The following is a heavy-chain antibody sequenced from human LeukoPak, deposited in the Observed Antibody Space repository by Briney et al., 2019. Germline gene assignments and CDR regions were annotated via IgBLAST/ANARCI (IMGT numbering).Heavy chain of an antibody. CDR3: ARALDPTHAFDI. CDR2: ISYSGGT. D-gene: IGHD2-15*01. Sequence: PSETLSLTCTVSGGSISSYYWIGLRHPPGKGGEGIGYISYSGGTNYNPALKSRLTISVDTSKNQFSLKLSPLPAADAAVYYCARALDPTHAFDIWGQGTMVTVSS. V-gene: IGHV4-59*01. J-gene: IGHJ3*02. CDR1: GGSISSYY.